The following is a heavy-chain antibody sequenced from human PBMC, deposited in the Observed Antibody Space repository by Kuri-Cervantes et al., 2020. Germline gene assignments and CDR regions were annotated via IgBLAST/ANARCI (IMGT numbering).Heavy chain of an antibody. CDR1: GFTFSSYW. CDR3: AKGASRMVRASYYMDV. V-gene: IGHV3-7*01. Sequence: GESLKISCAASGFTFSSYWMSWVRQAPGKGLEWVANIKQDGSEKYYADSVKGRFTISRDNSKNTLYLQMNSLRAEDTAVYYCAKGASRMVRASYYMDVWGKGTTVTVSS. J-gene: IGHJ6*03. D-gene: IGHD3-10*01. CDR2: IKQDGSEK.